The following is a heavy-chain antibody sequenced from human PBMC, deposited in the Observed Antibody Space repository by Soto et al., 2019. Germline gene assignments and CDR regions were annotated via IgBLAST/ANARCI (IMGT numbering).Heavy chain of an antibody. J-gene: IGHJ3*01. V-gene: IGHV1-8*01. D-gene: IGHD2-15*01. CDR1: GYTFTSYD. Sequence: ASVKVSCKASGYTFTSYDINWVRQATGQGLEWMGWKNPNSGNTGYAQKFQGRVTMTRNTSISTAYMELSSLRSEDTAVYYCARHTNRYCSGGSCYYLWGQGTMVTVSS. CDR2: KNPNSGNT. CDR3: ARHTNRYCSGGSCYYL.